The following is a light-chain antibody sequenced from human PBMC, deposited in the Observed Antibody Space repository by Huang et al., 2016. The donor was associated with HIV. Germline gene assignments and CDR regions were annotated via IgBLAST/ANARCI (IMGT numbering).Light chain of an antibody. CDR2: AAS. J-gene: IGKJ2*01. V-gene: IGKV1-39*01. Sequence: DLQMTQSPSSLSASVGDRVTITCRARQSISSYLNWYQQKPGKAPKLLIYAASSLQSGVPSRFSGSGSGTDFTLTISSLQPEDFATYYCQQSYNTPYTFGQGTRLEIK. CDR1: QSISSY. CDR3: QQSYNTPYT.